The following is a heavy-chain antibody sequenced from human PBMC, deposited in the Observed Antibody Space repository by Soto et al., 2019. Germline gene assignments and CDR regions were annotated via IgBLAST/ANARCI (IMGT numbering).Heavy chain of an antibody. CDR1: GFTFSSYG. J-gene: IGHJ5*02. D-gene: IGHD6-19*01. Sequence: PGGSLRLSCAASGFTFSSYGMHWVRQAPGKGLEWVAVISYDGSNKYYADSVKGRFTISRDNSKNTLYLQMDSLRAEDTAVYYCAKDYSAAVALRPWFDPWGQGTLVTVSS. CDR2: ISYDGSNK. CDR3: AKDYSAAVALRPWFDP. V-gene: IGHV3-30*18.